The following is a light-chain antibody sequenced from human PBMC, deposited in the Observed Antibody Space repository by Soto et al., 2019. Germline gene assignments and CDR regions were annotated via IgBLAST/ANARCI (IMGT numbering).Light chain of an antibody. V-gene: IGLV2-14*03. J-gene: IGLJ2*01. CDR1: NSDIGFYNH. CDR2: DVT. Sequence: QSALTQPASVSGSPGQSITISCTETNSDIGFYNHVSWYQQLPGKAPRLVIYDVTNRPSGVSSRFSGSKSGNTASLTISGLQAEDEADYYCSSHMSSNTLVFGGGTKLTVL. CDR3: SSHMSSNTLV.